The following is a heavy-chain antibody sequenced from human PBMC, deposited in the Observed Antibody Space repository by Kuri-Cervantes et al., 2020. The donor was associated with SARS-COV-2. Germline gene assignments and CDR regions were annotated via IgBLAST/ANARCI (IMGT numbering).Heavy chain of an antibody. CDR1: GFTFSDYY. CDR3: ASGFPWGDDAFDI. J-gene: IGHJ3*02. CDR2: ISSSGSTI. Sequence: GESLKISCAASGFTFSDYYMSWIRQAPGKGLEWVSYISSSGSTIYYADSVKGRFTISRDNAKNSLYLQMNSLRAEDTAVYYCASGFPWGDDAFDIWGQGTMVTVS. V-gene: IGHV3-11*04. D-gene: IGHD3-16*01.